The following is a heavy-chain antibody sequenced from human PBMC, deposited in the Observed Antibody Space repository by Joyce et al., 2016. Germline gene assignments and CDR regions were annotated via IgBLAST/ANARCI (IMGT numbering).Heavy chain of an antibody. Sequence: EVQLVESGGGLVKPGGSLRLSCAASGFTFITYSMNWVRQGPGKGLELVSYISSSSNYIYYADSMKGRFTISRDNAKNSLYLQMNSLRAEDTAVYYCARSFRSRLPAAMGPLWYFDLWGRGTPVTVSS. D-gene: IGHD2-2*01. CDR1: GFTFITYS. V-gene: IGHV3-21*02. CDR2: ISSSSNYI. CDR3: ARSFRSRLPAAMGPLWYFDL. J-gene: IGHJ2*01.